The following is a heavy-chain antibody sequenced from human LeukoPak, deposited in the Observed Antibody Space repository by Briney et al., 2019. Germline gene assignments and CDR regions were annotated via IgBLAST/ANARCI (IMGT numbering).Heavy chain of an antibody. CDR3: AKEGHSGRALGKPLEY. CDR2: NSWNSGSI. V-gene: IGHV3-9*01. J-gene: IGHJ4*02. Sequence: GGSLRLSCAASGFTFDDYAMHWVRQAPGKGLEWVSGNSWNSGSIGYADSVKGRYTISRDNAKNSLYPQRNSLRAEDTALYYCAKEGHSGRALGKPLEYWGQGTLVTVSS. CDR1: GFTFDDYA. D-gene: IGHD1-26*01.